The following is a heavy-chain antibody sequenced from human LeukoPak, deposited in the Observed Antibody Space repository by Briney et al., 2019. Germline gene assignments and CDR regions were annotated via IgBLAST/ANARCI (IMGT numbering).Heavy chain of an antibody. V-gene: IGHV3-23*01. Sequence: GGSLRLSCAASGFTFSSYWMSWVRQAPGKGLEWVSAIGGSVGTTYYADSVKGRFTIPRDNSTSTLSLQMTSLRAEDTAVYYCAKDRFKTASKGTDSWGQGTLVNVSS. D-gene: IGHD3-3*01. CDR2: IGGSVGTT. J-gene: IGHJ4*02. CDR3: AKDRFKTASKGTDS. CDR1: GFTFSSYW.